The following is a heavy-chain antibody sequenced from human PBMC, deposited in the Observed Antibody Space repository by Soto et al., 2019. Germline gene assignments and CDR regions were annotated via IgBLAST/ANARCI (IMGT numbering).Heavy chain of an antibody. CDR1: GGSISSYY. Sequence: QVQLQESGPGLVKPSETLSLTCTVSGGSISSYYWSWIRQPPGKGLEWIGYIYYNVNTNYNPSLMIRVTIAVDTSTDPFSLKLSPVSAADTAVYYCARHGTLHGAYDYWGQGTLVTVSS. D-gene: IGHD4-17*01. V-gene: IGHV4-59*08. CDR2: IYYNVNT. CDR3: ARHGTLHGAYDY. J-gene: IGHJ4*02.